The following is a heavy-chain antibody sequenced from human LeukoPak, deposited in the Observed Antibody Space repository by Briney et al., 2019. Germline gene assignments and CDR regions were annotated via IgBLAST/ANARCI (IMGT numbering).Heavy chain of an antibody. CDR1: GYTFTGYY. CDR3: ARPYDSSFDAFDI. D-gene: IGHD3-22*01. V-gene: IGHV1-8*02. CDR2: MNPNSGNT. J-gene: IGHJ3*02. Sequence: ASVKVSCKASGYTFTGYYMHWARQAPGQGLEWMGWMNPNSGNTGYAQKFQGRVTMTRNTSVSTAYMELSSLRSEDTAVYYCARPYDSSFDAFDIWGQGTMVTVSS.